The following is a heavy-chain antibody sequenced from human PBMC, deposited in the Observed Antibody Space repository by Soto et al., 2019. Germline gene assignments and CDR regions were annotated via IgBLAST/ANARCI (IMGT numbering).Heavy chain of an antibody. CDR2: IYYSGST. Sequence: QVQLQESGPGLVKPSQTLSLTCTVSGGSISSGGYYWSWIRQHPGKGLEWIGYIYYSGSTYYNPSLKSRVTISVDTSKNQFSLKLSSVTAAYTAVYYCARDRDSSGYYYFDYWGQGTLVTVSS. CDR1: GGSISSGGYY. CDR3: ARDRDSSGYYYFDY. D-gene: IGHD3-22*01. V-gene: IGHV4-31*03. J-gene: IGHJ4*02.